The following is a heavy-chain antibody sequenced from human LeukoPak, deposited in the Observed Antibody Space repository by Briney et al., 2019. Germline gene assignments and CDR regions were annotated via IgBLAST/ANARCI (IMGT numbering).Heavy chain of an antibody. CDR1: GGSFSGYY. V-gene: IGHV4-34*01. Sequence: SETLSLTCAVYGGSFSGYYWSWIRQPPGKGLEWIGEINHSGSTNYNPSLKSRVTISVDTSKNQFSLKLRSVTAADTAVYYCARETSQKGAHYMDVWGKGTTVTISS. CDR2: INHSGST. CDR3: ARETSQKGAHYMDV. J-gene: IGHJ6*03. D-gene: IGHD3-16*01.